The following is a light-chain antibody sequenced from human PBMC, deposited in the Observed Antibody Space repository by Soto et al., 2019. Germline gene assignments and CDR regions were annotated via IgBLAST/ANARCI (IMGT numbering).Light chain of an antibody. J-gene: IGLJ2*01. Sequence: QSALTQPASVSGSPGQSITISCTGTSSDVGGYNFVSWYQHHPGKAPKLMIYEVTNRPSGVSNRFSGSKSGNMASLTISGLQAEDEADYFCSSYISSGVVFGGGTKLTVL. CDR2: EVT. V-gene: IGLV2-14*01. CDR3: SSYISSGVV. CDR1: SSDVGGYNF.